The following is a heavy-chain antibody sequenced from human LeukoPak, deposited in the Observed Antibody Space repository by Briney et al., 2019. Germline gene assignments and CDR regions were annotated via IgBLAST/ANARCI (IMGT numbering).Heavy chain of an antibody. CDR3: ARDDYGEVPIWDY. CDR1: GFTISSHY. J-gene: IGHJ4*02. V-gene: IGHV3-66*01. D-gene: IGHD4-17*01. Sequence: PGGSLRLSCSVSGFTISSHYMAWVRQVPGKGPEWVSLIHSGGSTYYADSVKGRFTISRDNSKNTVYLQMNSLRAEDTAVYYCARDDYGEVPIWDYWGQGTLVTVSS. CDR2: IHSGGST.